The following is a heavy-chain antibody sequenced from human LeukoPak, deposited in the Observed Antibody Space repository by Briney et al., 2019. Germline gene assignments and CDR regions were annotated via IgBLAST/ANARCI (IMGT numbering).Heavy chain of an antibody. V-gene: IGHV1-8*01. CDR3: ARSLYCTGGSCYFSSYYSMDV. D-gene: IGHD2-15*01. CDR1: GYTFTSYD. CDR2: MNPNSGNT. J-gene: IGHJ6*03. Sequence: ASVKLSCKASGYTFTSYDINWVRQATGQGLEWMGWMNPNSGNTGYAQKFQGRVTITKNTSISTAYMELSSLRSEDTAVYYCARSLYCTGGSCYFSSYYSMDVWGKGTTVTVSS.